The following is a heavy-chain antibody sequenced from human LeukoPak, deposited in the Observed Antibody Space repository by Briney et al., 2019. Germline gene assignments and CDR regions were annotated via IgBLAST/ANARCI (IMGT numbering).Heavy chain of an antibody. J-gene: IGHJ4*02. CDR2: MSYDGSNK. D-gene: IGHD3-22*01. V-gene: IGHV3-30*18. Sequence: GGSLRLSCAASGFTFSSNGMHWVRQAPGKGLEWVAVMSYDGSNKYYANSVKGRFTISRDNSKNTLYLQMNSLRAEDTALYYCAKGYLTITMIKGDYFDYWGQGTLVTVSS. CDR3: AKGYLTITMIKGDYFDY. CDR1: GFTFSSNG.